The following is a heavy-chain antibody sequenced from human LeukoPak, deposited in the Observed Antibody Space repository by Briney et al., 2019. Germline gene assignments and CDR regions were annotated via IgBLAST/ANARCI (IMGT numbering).Heavy chain of an antibody. J-gene: IGHJ6*02. CDR1: GGSISSYY. V-gene: IGHV4-4*07. CDR2: IYTSGST. CDR3: ARGYCSSTSCYNGMDV. Sequence: SETLSLTCTVSGGSISSYYWSWIRQPAGKGLEWIGRIYTSGSTNHNPSLKSRVTMSVDTSKNQFSLKLSSVTAADTAVYYCARGYCSSTSCYNGMDVWGQGTTVTVSS. D-gene: IGHD2-2*02.